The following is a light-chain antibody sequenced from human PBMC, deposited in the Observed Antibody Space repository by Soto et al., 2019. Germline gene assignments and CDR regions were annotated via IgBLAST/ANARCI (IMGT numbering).Light chain of an antibody. CDR1: SSNIGTNA. CDR2: NNN. J-gene: IGLJ1*01. Sequence: QSVLTQPPSASGTPGQRVTISCSGGSSNIGTNADNWYQQLPGTAPKLLFYNNNQRPSGVPDRFSGSKSGTSASLAISGLQSEDEADYYCAAWDDSLNGYVFGTGTKVTVL. V-gene: IGLV1-44*01. CDR3: AAWDDSLNGYV.